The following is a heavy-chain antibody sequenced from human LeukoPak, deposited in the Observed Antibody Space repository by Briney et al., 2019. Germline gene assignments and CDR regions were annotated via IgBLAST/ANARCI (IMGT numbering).Heavy chain of an antibody. D-gene: IGHD4-17*01. Sequence: SETLSLTCTVSGGSISSSSYHWGWIRQPPGKGLEWIGSIQYSGSTYYNPSLKSRVTISVDTSKNQFSLRLRSVTAADTAVYYRARATSGDFEIDYWGQGTLVTVSS. CDR2: IQYSGST. CDR3: ARATSGDFEIDY. J-gene: IGHJ4*02. V-gene: IGHV4-39*07. CDR1: GGSISSSSYH.